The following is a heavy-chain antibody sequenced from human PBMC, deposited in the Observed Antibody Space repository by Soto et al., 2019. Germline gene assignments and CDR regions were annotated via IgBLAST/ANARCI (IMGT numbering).Heavy chain of an antibody. CDR3: ARTAAAGKYYYGVDV. V-gene: IGHV5-51*01. Sequence: GESLKISCRGSGYTSSSSWIGWVRQMPGKGLEWMGIIYPGDSDTRYSPSFQGQVTISADKSISTAYLQWSSLKASDTAIYYCARTAAAGKYYYGVDVWGQGTTVTVSS. CDR2: IYPGDSDT. J-gene: IGHJ6*02. D-gene: IGHD6-13*01. CDR1: GYTSSSSW.